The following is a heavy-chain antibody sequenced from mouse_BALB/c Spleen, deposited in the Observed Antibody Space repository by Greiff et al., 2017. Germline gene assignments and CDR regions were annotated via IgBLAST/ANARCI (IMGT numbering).Heavy chain of an antibody. J-gene: IGHJ3*01. V-gene: IGHV2-9*02. CDR2: IWAGGST. CDR1: GFSLTSYG. D-gene: IGHD2-4*01. Sequence: VQLVESGPGLVAPSQSLSITCTVSGFSLTSYGVHWVRQPPGKGLEWLGVIWAGGSTNYNSALMSRLSISKDNSKSQVFLKLNSLQTDDTATYYCAKGAYDYDFAYWGQGTLVTVSA. CDR3: AKGAYDYDFAY.